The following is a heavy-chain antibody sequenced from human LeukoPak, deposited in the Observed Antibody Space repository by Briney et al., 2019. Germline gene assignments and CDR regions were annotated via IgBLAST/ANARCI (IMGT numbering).Heavy chain of an antibody. V-gene: IGHV3-33*08. CDR2: ISADGSNR. D-gene: IGHD5-24*01. CDR1: GLIFNTYD. J-gene: IGHJ4*02. Sequence: PGRSLRLSCVASGLIFNTYDMHWVRQPPGKGLEWVARISADGSNRHYADSAKGRFTISRDNSKTTLYLQVSTVILEDTALYYCATERWLQMTDWGQGTLVTVSP. CDR3: ATERWLQMTD.